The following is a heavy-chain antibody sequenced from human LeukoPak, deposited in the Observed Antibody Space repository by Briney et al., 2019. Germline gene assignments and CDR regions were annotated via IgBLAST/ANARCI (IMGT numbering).Heavy chain of an antibody. CDR3: ARQEYCSGASCYTWFDP. D-gene: IGHD2-15*01. CDR1: GYSFTSYW. CDR2: IYPADSDI. J-gene: IGHJ5*02. Sequence: GESLKISCKGSGYSFTSYWIGWVRQMPGKGLEWMGIIYPADSDIRYSPSFQGQVTISADKSISTAYLQWNSLKASDTAMYYCARQEYCSGASCYTWFDPWGQGTLVTVSS. V-gene: IGHV5-51*01.